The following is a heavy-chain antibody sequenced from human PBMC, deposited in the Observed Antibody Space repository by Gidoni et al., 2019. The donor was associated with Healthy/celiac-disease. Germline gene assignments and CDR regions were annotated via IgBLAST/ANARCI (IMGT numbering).Heavy chain of an antibody. CDR2: ISWNSGSI. J-gene: IGHJ4*02. Sequence: EVQLVESGGGLVQPGRSLRLSCAASGFPFDDYAMHWVRQAPGKGLEWVSGISWNSGSIGYADSVKGRFTISRDNAKNSLYLQMNSLRAEDTALYYCAKDISPYYYGSGSNFDYWGQGTLVTVSS. CDR1: GFPFDDYA. V-gene: IGHV3-9*01. CDR3: AKDISPYYYGSGSNFDY. D-gene: IGHD3-10*01.